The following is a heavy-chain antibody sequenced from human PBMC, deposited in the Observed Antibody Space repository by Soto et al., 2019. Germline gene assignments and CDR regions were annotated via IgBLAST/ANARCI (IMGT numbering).Heavy chain of an antibody. D-gene: IGHD2-8*01. CDR2: IYYSGRT. V-gene: IGHV4-39*07. Sequence: SETLSLTCTVSGGSISSNNYYWGWIRQPPGKGLEWIGSIYYSGRTYYNPSLKSRVTISVDRSKNQFSLKLSSVTAADTAVYYCARWWMYVSRFDPWGQGTLVT. CDR1: GGSISSNNYY. CDR3: ARWWMYVSRFDP. J-gene: IGHJ5*02.